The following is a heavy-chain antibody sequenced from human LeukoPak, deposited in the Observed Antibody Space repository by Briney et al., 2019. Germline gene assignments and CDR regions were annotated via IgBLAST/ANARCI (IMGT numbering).Heavy chain of an antibody. CDR3: ARVKGRVFGVITTKERYFDY. J-gene: IGHJ4*02. D-gene: IGHD3-3*01. V-gene: IGHV1-18*01. Sequence: ASVKVSCKASGCTFSSYGISWVRQAPGQGLEWMGWISAYNGNTNYAQKFRGRVTMTRDTSISTAYMELSRLTSDDTAVYYCARVKGRVFGVITTKERYFDYWGQGTLVTVSS. CDR1: GCTFSSYG. CDR2: ISAYNGNT.